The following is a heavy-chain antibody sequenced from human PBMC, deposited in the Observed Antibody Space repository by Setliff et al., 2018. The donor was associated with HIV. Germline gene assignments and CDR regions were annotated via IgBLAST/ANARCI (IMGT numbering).Heavy chain of an antibody. Sequence: SGPTLVNPTQTLTLTCTFSGFSLSTRGMRVTWIRQPPGKALEWLARIDWDDDKFYSTSLKSRLTISKDTSKSQVVLTMTNMDPVDTATYYCARARITMDLGMDVWGQGTTVTVSS. CDR2: IDWDDDK. D-gene: IGHD3-10*01. CDR1: GFSLSTRGMR. CDR3: ARARITMDLGMDV. J-gene: IGHJ6*02. V-gene: IGHV2-70*04.